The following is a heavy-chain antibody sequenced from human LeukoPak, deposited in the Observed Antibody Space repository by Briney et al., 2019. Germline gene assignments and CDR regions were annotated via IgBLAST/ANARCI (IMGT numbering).Heavy chain of an antibody. D-gene: IGHD3-9*01. J-gene: IGHJ4*02. CDR3: ARDRNYDILTGYYDGGYDY. CDR2: INPNSGGT. Sequence: ASVKVSCKASGYTFTGYYMHWVRQAPGQGLEWMGWINPNSGGTNYAQKFQGRVTMTRDTSISTAYMELSRLRSDDTAVYYCARDRNYDILTGYYDGGYDYWGQGTLVTVSS. V-gene: IGHV1-2*02. CDR1: GYTFTGYY.